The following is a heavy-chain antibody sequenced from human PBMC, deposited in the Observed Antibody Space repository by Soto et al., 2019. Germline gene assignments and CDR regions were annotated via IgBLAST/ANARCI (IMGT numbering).Heavy chain of an antibody. CDR3: ARGRGSSGYDY. D-gene: IGHD3-22*01. CDR1: GGSFSGYY. Sequence: QVQLQQWGAGLLKPSETLSLTCAVYGGSFSGYYWSWIRQPPGKGLEWIGETNHSGSTNYNPSLKSRVTISVDTSKNQFSLKLSSVTAADTAVYYCARGRGSSGYDYWGQGTLVTVSS. CDR2: TNHSGST. J-gene: IGHJ4*02. V-gene: IGHV4-34*01.